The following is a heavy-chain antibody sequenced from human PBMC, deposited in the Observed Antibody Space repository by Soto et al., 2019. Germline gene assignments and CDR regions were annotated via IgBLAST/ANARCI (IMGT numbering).Heavy chain of an antibody. CDR2: IYSNGDT. CDR1: SDSMNSGGYY. CDR3: AGRGGSSSGYYYYAMDV. Sequence: SETLSLTCSVSSDSMNSGGYYWSWIRQHPGKGLEWIGYIYSNGDTYYNPSLKSRVTISVDTSKNQFSLNLTSVTAADTAVYYCAGRGGSSSGYYYYAMDVWGQGTTVTVSS. V-gene: IGHV4-31*03. J-gene: IGHJ6*02. D-gene: IGHD6-6*01.